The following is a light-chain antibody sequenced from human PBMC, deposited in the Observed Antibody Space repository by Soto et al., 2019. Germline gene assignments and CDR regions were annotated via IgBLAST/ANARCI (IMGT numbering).Light chain of an antibody. CDR3: QQYNVHSPWT. CDR2: KAS. Sequence: DIQMTQSPSTLSASVGDRVTITCRASQSVSTWLAWYQQKPGKAPHLLIFKASTLESGVPSRFSGSGSGTEFHLTITSLQPDDFATYYCQQYNVHSPWTFGQGTKVEIK. CDR1: QSVSTW. J-gene: IGKJ1*01. V-gene: IGKV1-5*03.